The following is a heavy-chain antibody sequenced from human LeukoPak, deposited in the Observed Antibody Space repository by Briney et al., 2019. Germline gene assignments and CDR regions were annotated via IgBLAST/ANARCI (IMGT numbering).Heavy chain of an antibody. D-gene: IGHD3-10*01. CDR3: ATSGQPGGWLDP. V-gene: IGHV3-23*01. J-gene: IGHJ5*02. Sequence: GGSLRLSCAASGFTFSSYAMSWVRQAPGKGLEWVSAISGSGGSTYYADSVKGRFTISRDNAKNSLYLQMNSLRAEDTAVYYCATSGQPGGWLDPWGQGTLVTVSS. CDR1: GFTFSSYA. CDR2: ISGSGGST.